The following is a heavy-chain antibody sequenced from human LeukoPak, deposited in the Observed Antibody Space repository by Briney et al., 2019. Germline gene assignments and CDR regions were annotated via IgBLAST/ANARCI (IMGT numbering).Heavy chain of an antibody. CDR3: ATGRNYEWESGAFDI. CDR2: ISWNSGSI. Sequence: PGGSLRLSCAASGFTFDDYAMHWVRQAPGKGLEWVSGISWNSGSIGYADSVKGRFTISRDNAKNSLHLQMNSLRAEDMALYYCATGRNYEWESGAFDIWGQGTMVTVSS. CDR1: GFTFDDYA. J-gene: IGHJ3*02. D-gene: IGHD1-7*01. V-gene: IGHV3-9*03.